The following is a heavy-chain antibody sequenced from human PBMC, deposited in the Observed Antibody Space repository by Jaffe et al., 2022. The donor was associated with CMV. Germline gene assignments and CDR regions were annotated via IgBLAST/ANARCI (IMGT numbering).Heavy chain of an antibody. J-gene: IGHJ6*03. V-gene: IGHV3-7*03. CDR1: GFTFSSYW. Sequence: EVQLVESGGGLVQPGGSLRLSCAASGFTFSSYWMSWVRQAPGKGLEWVANIKQDGSEKYYVDSVKGRFTISRDNAKNSLYLQMNSLRAEDTAVYYCARDPKYYYYYMDVWGKGTTVTVSS. CDR2: IKQDGSEK. CDR3: ARDPKYYYYYMDV.